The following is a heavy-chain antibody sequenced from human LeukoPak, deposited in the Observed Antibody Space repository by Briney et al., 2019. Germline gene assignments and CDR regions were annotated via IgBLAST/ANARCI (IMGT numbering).Heavy chain of an antibody. CDR3: ARGWFGDLFDY. J-gene: IGHJ4*02. Sequence: AGGSLRLSCAASGFTFSDYYMSWIRQAPGKGLEWVTVISHDERKKYYADSVKGRFTISRDNSRNTLFLQMNSLRAEDTAVYYCARGWFGDLFDYWGQGTLVTVSS. CDR1: GFTFSDYY. CDR2: ISHDERKK. D-gene: IGHD3-10*01. V-gene: IGHV3-30*03.